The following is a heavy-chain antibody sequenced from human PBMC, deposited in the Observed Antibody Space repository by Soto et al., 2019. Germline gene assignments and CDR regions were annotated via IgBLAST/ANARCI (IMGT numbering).Heavy chain of an antibody. J-gene: IGHJ3*02. D-gene: IGHD4-17*01. V-gene: IGHV4-34*01. CDR3: ARENGDGYALDI. CDR1: GGSFSGYY. CDR2: INHSGST. Sequence: SETLSLTCAVYGGSFSGYYWSWIRQPPGKGLEWIGEINHSGSTNYNPSLKSRVTISVDTSKNQFSLKLSSVTAADTAVYYCARENGDGYALDIWGQGTMVTVSS.